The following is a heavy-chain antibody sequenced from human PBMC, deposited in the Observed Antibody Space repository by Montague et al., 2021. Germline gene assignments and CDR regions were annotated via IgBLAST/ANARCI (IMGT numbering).Heavy chain of an antibody. J-gene: IGHJ6*02. Sequence: SLRLSCAASGFTFSSYDTHWVRQATGKGLERVSAIGTASDTYYPGSVKGRFTISRENAKNSLYLQMNSLRAGDTAVYYCARGAHSSGYYGYYYYYGMDVWGQGTRSPSP. V-gene: IGHV3-13*04. CDR1: GFTFSSYD. CDR3: ARGAHSSGYYGYYYYYGMDV. CDR2: IGTASDT. D-gene: IGHD3-22*01.